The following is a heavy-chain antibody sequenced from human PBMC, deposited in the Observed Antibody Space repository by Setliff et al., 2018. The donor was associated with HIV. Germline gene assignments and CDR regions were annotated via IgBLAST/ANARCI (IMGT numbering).Heavy chain of an antibody. CDR3: AKDRQSFDYFDY. V-gene: IGHV3-43*01. Sequence: GESLKISCAASGFTFDDYTMHWVRQAPGKGLEWVSLISWDGGSTYYADSVKGRFTISRDNSKNSLYLQMNSLRTEDTALYYCAKDRQSFDYFDYWGQGTLVTVSS. D-gene: IGHD3-3*01. CDR2: ISWDGGST. CDR1: GFTFDDYT. J-gene: IGHJ4*02.